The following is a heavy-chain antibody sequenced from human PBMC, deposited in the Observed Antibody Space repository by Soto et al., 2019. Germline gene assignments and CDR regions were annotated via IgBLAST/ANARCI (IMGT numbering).Heavy chain of an antibody. CDR2: ISHSGRT. D-gene: IGHD3-10*01. J-gene: IGHJ4*02. Sequence: SETLSLTCTVSVASLRSGSYYWSWIRQPPGKGLEWIGYISHSGRTNYDPSLKSRLTMSVDTSQNQFSLQLNSVTAADTAVYYCSYGSSFDYWGQGTLVTAPQ. V-gene: IGHV4-61*01. CDR3: SYGSSFDY. CDR1: VASLRSGSYY.